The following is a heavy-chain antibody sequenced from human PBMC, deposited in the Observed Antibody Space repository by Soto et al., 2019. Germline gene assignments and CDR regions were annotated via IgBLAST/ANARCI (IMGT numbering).Heavy chain of an antibody. Sequence: QVQLVESGGGVVQPGRSLRLSCAASGFTFSSYGMHWVRQAPGKGLEGVAVIWYDGSNKYYADSVKGRFTISRDNSKNTLYLQMNSLRAEDTAVYYCARDRGVEMATGYYYGMDVWGQGTTVTVSS. CDR1: GFTFSSYG. CDR2: IWYDGSNK. CDR3: ARDRGVEMATGYYYGMDV. J-gene: IGHJ6*02. V-gene: IGHV3-33*01. D-gene: IGHD5-12*01.